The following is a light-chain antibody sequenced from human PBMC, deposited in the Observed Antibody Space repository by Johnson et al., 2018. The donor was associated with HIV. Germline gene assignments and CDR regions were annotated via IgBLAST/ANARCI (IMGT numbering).Light chain of an antibody. V-gene: IGLV1-51*01. CDR3: GTWDPSLSAGEV. J-gene: IGLJ1*01. Sequence: QAVLTQPPSVSAAPGQKVTISCSGSSSNIENNYVSWYQQLPGTAPKLLIYDDNKRPSGIPDRFSGSKSGTSATLGITGLQTGDEADYYCGTWDPSLSAGEVFGTGTKVTGL. CDR2: DDN. CDR1: SSNIENNY.